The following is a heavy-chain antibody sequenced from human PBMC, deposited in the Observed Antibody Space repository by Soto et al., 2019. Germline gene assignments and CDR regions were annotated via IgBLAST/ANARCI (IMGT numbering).Heavy chain of an antibody. D-gene: IGHD3-10*01. V-gene: IGHV1-18*01. Sequence: QVQLVQSGAEVKKPGASVKVSCKASGYTFTNYIIIWVRQAPGQGLEWMGWIRPYDGNTNYAQKFQGRVTMTADTSQSTDYMELRSLRPDDKAVYNCAIAYASGSYYCYYGMAVWGQGTTVTVSS. J-gene: IGHJ6*02. CDR2: IRPYDGNT. CDR1: GYTFTNYI. CDR3: AIAYASGSYYCYYGMAV.